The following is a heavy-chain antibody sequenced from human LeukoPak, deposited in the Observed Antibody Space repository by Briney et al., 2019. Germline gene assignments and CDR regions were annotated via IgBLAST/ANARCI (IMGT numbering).Heavy chain of an antibody. CDR1: GFIFSNKS. V-gene: IGHV3-53*01. CDR3: ASDRLYTVCSDDNCYLWYSYGMDV. Sequence: GWSLGLSCAASGFIFSNKSMNWVRQAPGEVIDWVSAGYIVGSSSYADYFKCRFTISRDNSNIKLYLQMNSLCTYDTAMFYGASDRLYTVCSDDNCYLWYSYGMDVWGQGTTVTVSS. CDR2: GYIVGSS. D-gene: IGHD2-15*01. J-gene: IGHJ6*02.